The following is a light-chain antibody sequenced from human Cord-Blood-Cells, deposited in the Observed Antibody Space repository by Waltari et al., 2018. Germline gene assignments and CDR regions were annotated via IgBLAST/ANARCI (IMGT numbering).Light chain of an antibody. V-gene: IGKV1-39*01. CDR1: QSISSY. CDR3: QQSYRTPRT. CDR2: AAS. J-gene: IGKJ1*01. Sequence: DIQMTQSPSSLSASVGDRVTITSRASQSISSYLYWYQQKPWTAPKLLIYAASSLQSGVPSRFSGSGSGTDFTLIISSLQPEEFATYYCQQSYRTPRTFGQGTNVEIK.